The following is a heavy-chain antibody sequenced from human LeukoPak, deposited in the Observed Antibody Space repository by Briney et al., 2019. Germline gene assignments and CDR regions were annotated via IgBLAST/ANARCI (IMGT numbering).Heavy chain of an antibody. D-gene: IGHD3-22*01. CDR2: IYTSGST. Sequence: PSQTLSLTCTVSGGSISSGSYYWGWIRQPAGKGLEWIGRIYTSGSTNYNPSLKSRVTISVDTSKNQFSLKLSSMTAADTAVYYCAGDSRGYQANFDYWGQGTLVTVSS. CDR3: AGDSRGYQANFDY. J-gene: IGHJ4*02. V-gene: IGHV4-61*02. CDR1: GGSISSGSYY.